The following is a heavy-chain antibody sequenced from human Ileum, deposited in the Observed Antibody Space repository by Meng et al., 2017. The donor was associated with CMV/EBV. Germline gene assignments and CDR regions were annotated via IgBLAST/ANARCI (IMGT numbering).Heavy chain of an antibody. CDR3: ARDPNDFWSGYYSVNWFDP. D-gene: IGHD3-3*01. CDR1: GYTFTGYY. J-gene: IGHJ5*02. V-gene: IGHV1-2*02. Sequence: ASVKVSCKASGYTFTGYYMHWVRQAPGQGLEWMGWINPKSGGTNYEQKFQGRVTMTRDTSISTAYMELSRLRSDDTAVYYCARDPNDFWSGYYSVNWFDPWGQGTLVTVSS. CDR2: INPKSGGT.